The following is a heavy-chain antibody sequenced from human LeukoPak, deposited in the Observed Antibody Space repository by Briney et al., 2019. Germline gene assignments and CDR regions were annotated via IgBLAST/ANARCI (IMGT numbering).Heavy chain of an antibody. CDR1: GDSVSSNSAA. J-gene: IGHJ3*02. CDR3: ARGPCIAAAGTGGVGAFDI. D-gene: IGHD6-13*01. Sequence: SQTLSLTCAISGDSVSSNSAAWNWIRQSPSRGLEWLGRTYYRSKWYNDYAVSVKSRITINPDTSKNQFSLQLNSVTPEDTAVYYCARGPCIAAAGTGGVGAFDIWGQGTMVTVSS. CDR2: TYYRSKWYN. V-gene: IGHV6-1*01.